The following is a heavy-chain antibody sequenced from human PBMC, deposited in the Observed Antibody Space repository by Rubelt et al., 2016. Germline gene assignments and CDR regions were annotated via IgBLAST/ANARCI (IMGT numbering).Heavy chain of an antibody. J-gene: IGHJ5*02. Sequence: QVQLQESGPGLVKPSETLSLTCPVSGGSIYSYYWSWIRQPPGKGLEWIGSIYYSGSTYYNPSLKSRLTISVDTSRNQFSLKLSSVTAADTAGYDCVGRYDRSWYNWFDPWGQGTLVTVSS. CDR1: GGSIYSYY. D-gene: IGHD3-22*01. V-gene: IGHV4-59*05. CDR3: VGRYDRSWYNWFDP. CDR2: IYYSGST.